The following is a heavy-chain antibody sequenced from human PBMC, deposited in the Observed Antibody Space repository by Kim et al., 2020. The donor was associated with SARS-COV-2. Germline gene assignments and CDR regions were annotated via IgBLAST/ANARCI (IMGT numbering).Heavy chain of an antibody. CDR1: GFTFSSYS. D-gene: IGHD6-19*01. J-gene: IGHJ4*02. V-gene: IGHV3-21*01. CDR2: ISSSSSYI. CDR3: ARDLRIAVAVGGGGY. Sequence: GGSLRLSCAASGFTFSSYSMNWVRQAPGKGLEWVSSISSSSSYIYYADSVKGRFTISRDNAKNSLYLQMNSLRAEDTAVYYCARDLRIAVAVGGGGYWGQGTLVTVSS.